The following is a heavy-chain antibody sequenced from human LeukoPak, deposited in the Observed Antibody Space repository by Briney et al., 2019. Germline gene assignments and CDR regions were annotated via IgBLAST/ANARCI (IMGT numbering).Heavy chain of an antibody. CDR1: RLTVSNNY. J-gene: IGHJ4*02. V-gene: IGHV3-66*01. CDR3: ARGLYDFWSGYYGDYFDY. CDR2: IYSGGST. D-gene: IGHD3-3*01. Sequence: GGSLRLSCAVFRLTVSNNYMNWVRQAPGKGLEWVSVIYSGGSTYYADSVKGRFTISRDNSKNTLYLQMNSLRAEDTAVYYCARGLYDFWSGYYGDYFDYWGQGTLVTVSS.